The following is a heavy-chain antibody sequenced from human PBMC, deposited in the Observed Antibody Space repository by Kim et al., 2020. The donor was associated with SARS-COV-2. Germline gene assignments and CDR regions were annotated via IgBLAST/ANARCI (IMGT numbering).Heavy chain of an antibody. CDR3: AKGKSGSGYYYMDV. D-gene: IGHD3-10*01. Sequence: GGSLRLSCAVSGFTFISHGIHWVRQAPGKGLEWVRFISDDGRQISYEDSVKGRFTISRDNSKNMLYLEMGNLRAEDTAVYYCAKGKSGSGYYYMDVWGTGTTVMVSS. CDR1: GFTFISHG. CDR2: ISDDGRQI. V-gene: IGHV3-30*02. J-gene: IGHJ6*03.